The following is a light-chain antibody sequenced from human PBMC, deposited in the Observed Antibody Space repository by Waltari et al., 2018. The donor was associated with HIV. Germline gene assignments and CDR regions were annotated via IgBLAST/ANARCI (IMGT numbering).Light chain of an antibody. J-gene: IGLJ7*01. Sequence: QSVLTQPPSASGTPGQRVTISCSGSTSNIGSYTVSWYQHLLGTAPKLVIYSNNQRPSGVPDRFSGSKSGTSASLALSGLQSEDEADYYCAVWDDSLDGPVFGGGTQLTVL. V-gene: IGLV1-44*01. CDR1: TSNIGSYT. CDR2: SNN. CDR3: AVWDDSLDGPV.